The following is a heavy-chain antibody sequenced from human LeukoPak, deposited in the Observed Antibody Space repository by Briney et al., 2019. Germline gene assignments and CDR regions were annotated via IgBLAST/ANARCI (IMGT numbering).Heavy chain of an antibody. CDR1: GGSISISNW. D-gene: IGHD1-1*01. J-gene: IGHJ4*02. V-gene: IGHV4-4*02. CDR2: INHSGST. Sequence: SETLSLTCTVSGGSISISNWWSWVRQPPGKGLEWIGEINHSGSTNYNPSLKSRVTISVDTSKNQFSLKLSSVTAADTAVYYCARGRVRPFDYWGQGTLVTVSS. CDR3: ARGRVRPFDY.